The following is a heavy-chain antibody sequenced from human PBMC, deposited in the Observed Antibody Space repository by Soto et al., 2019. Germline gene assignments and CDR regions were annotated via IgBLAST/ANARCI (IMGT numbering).Heavy chain of an antibody. CDR2: IKQDGSEK. V-gene: IGHV3-7*03. CDR3: ARSSIAALWGGFYFDY. J-gene: IGHJ4*02. D-gene: IGHD6-6*01. Sequence: VQLVESGGCLVQPGGSLRLSCAASGFTFSSYWMSWVRQAPGKGLEWVANIKQDGSEKYYVDSVKGRFTISRDNAKNSLYLQMNSLRAEDTAVYYCARSSIAALWGGFYFDYWGQGTLVTVSS. CDR1: GFTFSSYW.